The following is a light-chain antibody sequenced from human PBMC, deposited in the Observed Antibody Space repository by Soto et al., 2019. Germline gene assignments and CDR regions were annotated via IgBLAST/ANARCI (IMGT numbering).Light chain of an antibody. CDR2: DAS. Sequence: DIQMTQSPSSLSASVGDRVTITCQASQDIAKYLNWYQQKPGNAPKLLIYDASELHAGVPSRFSGSGSGTDFTFTISSVKPEDFATYSCQQYDDLLSFGGGTKVEIK. J-gene: IGKJ4*01. V-gene: IGKV1-33*01. CDR1: QDIAKY. CDR3: QQYDDLLS.